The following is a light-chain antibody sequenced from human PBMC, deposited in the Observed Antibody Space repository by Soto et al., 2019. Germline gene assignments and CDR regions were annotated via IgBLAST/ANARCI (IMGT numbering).Light chain of an antibody. Sequence: QSALTQPASVSGSPGQSITISCTGTGSDVGAYNYVSWYQQYPGKAPKYIIYDVTNRPSGVSYRFSGSKSGNTASLTISGLQAEDEADYYCSSYTTSSTLYVFGTGTKLTVL. CDR1: GSDVGAYNY. J-gene: IGLJ1*01. CDR3: SSYTTSSTLYV. CDR2: DVT. V-gene: IGLV2-14*03.